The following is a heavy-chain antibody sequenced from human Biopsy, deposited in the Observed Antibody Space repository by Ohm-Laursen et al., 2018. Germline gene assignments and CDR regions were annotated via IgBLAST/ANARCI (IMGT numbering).Heavy chain of an antibody. CDR1: GGTLITYA. CDR2: NIPILGTG. J-gene: IGHJ1*01. Sequence: SVKASCKASGGTLITYAISWVRQAPGQGLEWLGGNIPILGTGNYAQKSQDTVTVAADTSTRTATIELRSLRSDDTAVYYCATKLTGYFHHWGQGTLVIVSS. V-gene: IGHV1-69*06. CDR3: ATKLTGYFHH. D-gene: IGHD3-9*01.